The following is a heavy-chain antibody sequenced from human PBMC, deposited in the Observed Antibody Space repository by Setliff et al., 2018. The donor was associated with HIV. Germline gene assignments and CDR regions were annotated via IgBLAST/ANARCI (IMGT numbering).Heavy chain of an antibody. V-gene: IGHV1-24*01. J-gene: IGHJ1*01. Sequence: GASVKVSCKVSGYTLTELSIHWVRQAPGKGLEWMGGFDPEDGETIYAQKFKGRVTMTEDTSTDTAYMELSSLRSDDTAMYYCATDPGYSSTWYSESFQHWGQGTVVTVSS. CDR3: ATDPGYSSTWYSESFQH. CDR2: FDPEDGET. CDR1: GYTLTELS. D-gene: IGHD6-13*01.